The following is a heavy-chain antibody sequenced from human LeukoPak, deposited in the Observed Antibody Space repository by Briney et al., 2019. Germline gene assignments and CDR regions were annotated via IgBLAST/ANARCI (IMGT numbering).Heavy chain of an antibody. CDR1: GGTFSSYA. V-gene: IGHV1-69*01. CDR2: IIPIFGTA. CDR3: ARAPWYYYGSGSYYPRVYWSDP. Sequence: SVKVSCKASGGTFSSYAISWVRQAPGQGLEWMGGIIPIFGTANYAQKFQGRVTITADESTSTAYMELSSLRSEDTAVYYCARAPWYYYGSGSYYPRVYWSDPWGQGTLVTVSS. J-gene: IGHJ5*02. D-gene: IGHD3-10*01.